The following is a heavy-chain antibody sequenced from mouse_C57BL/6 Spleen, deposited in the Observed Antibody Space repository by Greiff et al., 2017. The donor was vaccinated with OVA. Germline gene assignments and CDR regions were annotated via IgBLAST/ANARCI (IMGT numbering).Heavy chain of an antibody. CDR1: GYTFTDYE. J-gene: IGHJ2*01. Sequence: QVQLQQSGAELVRPGASVTLSCKASGYTFTDYEMHWVKQTPVHGLEWIGAIDPETGGTAYNQKFKGKAILTADKSSSTAYMELRSLASEDSAVYCCTGGLGGYYFDVWGTGTTLTVSS. CDR2: IDPETGGT. V-gene: IGHV1-15*01. D-gene: IGHD3-1*01. CDR3: TGGLGGYYFDV.